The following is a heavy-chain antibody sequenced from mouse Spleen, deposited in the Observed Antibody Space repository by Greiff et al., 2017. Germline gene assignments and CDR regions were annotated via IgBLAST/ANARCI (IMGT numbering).Heavy chain of an antibody. CDR1: GFNIKGYD. J-gene: IGHJ4*01. CDR3: TRMRYEDAMVY. Sequence: VQLQQSGAELVRPGASVKLSCTASGFNIKGYDMRWVKQRPGQGLEWIGRLDPESGDTEYAPKFQGKATMTADTSSNTAYMQLSSLTSEDTAVYYCTRMRYEDAMVYRGPGTSVNVSS. CDR2: LDPESGDT. D-gene: IGHD2-14*01. V-gene: IGHV14-1*01.